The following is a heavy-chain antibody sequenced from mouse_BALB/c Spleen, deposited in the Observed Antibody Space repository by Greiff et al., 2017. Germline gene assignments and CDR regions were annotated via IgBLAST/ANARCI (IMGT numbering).Heavy chain of an antibody. J-gene: IGHJ3*01. CDR1: GFNIKDYY. Sequence: EVQLQQSGAELVRPGALVKLSCKASGFNIKDYYMHWVKQRPEQGLEWIGWIDPENGNTIYDPKFQGKASITADTSSNTAYLQLSSLTSEDTAVYYCARSRGGYDYDAAFAYWGQGTLVTVSA. CDR3: ARSRGGYDYDAAFAY. CDR2: IDPENGNT. V-gene: IGHV14-1*02. D-gene: IGHD2-4*01.